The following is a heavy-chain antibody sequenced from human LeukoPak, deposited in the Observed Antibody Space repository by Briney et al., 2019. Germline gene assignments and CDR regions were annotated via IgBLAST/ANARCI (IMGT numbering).Heavy chain of an antibody. CDR2: ISRTSAYI. CDR3: ARDERRYCPDGSCYPGDY. CDR1: GFTFSDYA. V-gene: IGHV3-21*01. D-gene: IGHD2-15*01. J-gene: IGHJ4*02. Sequence: GGSLRLSCAASGFTFSDYALKWVRQAPGKGLEWVSAISRTSAYIYYSDSVRGRFTISRDNAKNSVYLQMDSLRAEDTAVYYCARDERRYCPDGSCYPGDYWGQGTLVTVSS.